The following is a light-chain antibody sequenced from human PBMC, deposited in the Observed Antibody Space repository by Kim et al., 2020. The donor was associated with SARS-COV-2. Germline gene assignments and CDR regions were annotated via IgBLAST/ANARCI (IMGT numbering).Light chain of an antibody. CDR1: QSISSY. V-gene: IGKV1-39*01. Sequence: ASVGDRVTITCRASQSISSYLNWYQQKPGKAPKLLIYAASSLQSGVPSRFSGSGSGTYFTLTISSLQPEDFATYYCQQSYSTPWTFGQGTKVDIK. CDR3: QQSYSTPWT. CDR2: AAS. J-gene: IGKJ1*01.